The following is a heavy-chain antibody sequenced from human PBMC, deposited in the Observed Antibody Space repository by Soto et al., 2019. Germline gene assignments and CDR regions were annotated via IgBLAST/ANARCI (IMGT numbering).Heavy chain of an antibody. Sequence: SETLSLSCTVSGVSISSYYWSWIRQPAGKGLEWIGRIYTSGSTNYNPSLKSRVTMSVDTSKNQFSLKLSSVTAADTAVYYCARDLPLRNWFDPWGQGTLVTVSS. CDR3: ARDLPLRNWFDP. V-gene: IGHV4-4*07. J-gene: IGHJ5*02. CDR2: IYTSGST. CDR1: GVSISSYY.